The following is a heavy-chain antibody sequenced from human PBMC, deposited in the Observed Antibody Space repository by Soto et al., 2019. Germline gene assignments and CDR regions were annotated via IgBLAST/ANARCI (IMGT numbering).Heavy chain of an antibody. D-gene: IGHD6-6*01. Sequence: QVQLVQSGAEVKKPGSSVKVSCKASGGIFSSYAISWLRQAPGQGLEWMGAVIPILRQAYYAQDFQDRVSITADESTRTTYLELSSLRSDDTAGYFCARVVGIGAPPGTDYWGQGTLVTVSS. CDR1: GGIFSSYA. CDR2: VIPILRQA. V-gene: IGHV1-69*01. J-gene: IGHJ4*02. CDR3: ARVVGIGAPPGTDY.